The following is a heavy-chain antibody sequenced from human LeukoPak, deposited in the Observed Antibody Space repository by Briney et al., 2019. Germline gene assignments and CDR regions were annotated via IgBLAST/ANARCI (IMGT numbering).Heavy chain of an antibody. CDR1: GGSISNYY. Sequence: SETLSLTCTVSGGSISNYYWSWIRQPPGKGLEWIGYIYYSGSTNYNPSLKSRVTISVDTSKNQFSLKLSSVTAADTAVYYCARGRSSTSLNYYYYYMDVWGKGTTVTVPS. CDR3: ARGRSSTSLNYYYYYMDV. CDR2: IYYSGST. D-gene: IGHD2-2*01. V-gene: IGHV4-59*01. J-gene: IGHJ6*03.